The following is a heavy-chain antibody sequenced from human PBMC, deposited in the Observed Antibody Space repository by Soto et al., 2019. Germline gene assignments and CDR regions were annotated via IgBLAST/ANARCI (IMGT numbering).Heavy chain of an antibody. CDR3: ARGLGALTIVATYIRFCAWFDP. CDR1: GGSFSGYY. Sequence: SETLSLTCAVYGGSFSGYYWSWIRQPPGKGLEWIGEINHSGSTNYNPSLKSRVTISVDTSKNQFSLKLSSVTAADTAVYYCARGLGALTIVATYIRFCAWFDPWGQGTLDTVSS. J-gene: IGHJ5*02. CDR2: INHSGST. D-gene: IGHD5-12*01. V-gene: IGHV4-34*01.